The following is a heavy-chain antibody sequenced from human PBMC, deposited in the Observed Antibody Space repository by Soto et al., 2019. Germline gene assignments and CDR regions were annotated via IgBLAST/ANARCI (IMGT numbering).Heavy chain of an antibody. V-gene: IGHV3-21*01. CDR3: ATAQWGVGATDY. Sequence: EVQLVESGGGLVKPGGSLRLSCVTSGLSFSGYSMNWVRQAPGRGLEWVSAISSSSSHVFYADSVKGRFTISRDNGNNSLTLQMNSLTAEDTAVYYSATAQWGVGATDYWGQGTLVTVSS. CDR1: GLSFSGYS. D-gene: IGHD1-26*01. CDR2: ISSSSSHV. J-gene: IGHJ4*02.